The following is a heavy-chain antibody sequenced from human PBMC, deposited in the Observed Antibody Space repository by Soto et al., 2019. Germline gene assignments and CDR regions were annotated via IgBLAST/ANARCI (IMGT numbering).Heavy chain of an antibody. CDR1: GFTFSAYA. CDR2: ISGSAGAT. CDR3: ARQDYSTTWYLNY. D-gene: IGHD6-13*01. V-gene: IGHV3-23*01. J-gene: IGHJ4*02. Sequence: EVQLLESGGGVVQPGGSLRLSCAASGFTFSAYAMTWVRQAPGKGLEWVSVISGSAGATYYADSVKGRFTISRDNPKNTLYLQMNSLRAEDTAVYYCARQDYSTTWYLNYWGQGTLVTVSS.